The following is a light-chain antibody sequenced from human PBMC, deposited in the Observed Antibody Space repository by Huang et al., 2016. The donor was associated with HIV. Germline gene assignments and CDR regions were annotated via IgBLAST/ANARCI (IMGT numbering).Light chain of an antibody. CDR3: QQYYSLPQT. J-gene: IGKJ1*01. CDR1: QSVYASSTRKDY. CDR2: WAS. Sequence: DIIMSQSPESLTVSLGERATLNCRSSQSVYASSTRKDYMVWFQQKPGQPPKLLLFWASSREVGVPDRFSGSGSGTHFTLTIANLQPEDAAIYYCQQYYSLPQTFGQGTRV. V-gene: IGKV4-1*01.